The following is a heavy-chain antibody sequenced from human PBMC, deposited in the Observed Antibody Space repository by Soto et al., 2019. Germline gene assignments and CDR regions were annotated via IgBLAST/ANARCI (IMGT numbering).Heavy chain of an antibody. J-gene: IGHJ4*02. CDR1: GFTFSSYA. CDR3: AKSRVFIGAIVTLLDS. CDR2: ISNNGDTA. V-gene: IGHV3-23*01. D-gene: IGHD3-16*02. Sequence: RRLSCATSGFTFSSYAMVWVRQAAEKGLEWVASISNNGDTAYYADSVKGRFTISRGNSENTLYLQMNGLRADDTALYFCAKSRVFIGAIVTLLDSWGQGTQVTVSS.